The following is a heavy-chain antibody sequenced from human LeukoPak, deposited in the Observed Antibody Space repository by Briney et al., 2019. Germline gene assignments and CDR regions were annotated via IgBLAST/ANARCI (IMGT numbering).Heavy chain of an antibody. D-gene: IGHD1-26*01. J-gene: IGHJ5*01. CDR1: GYSISTGYY. V-gene: IGHV4-38-2*02. CDR3: ARDRRVGGSPSWFDS. CDR2: FYHGGST. Sequence: SETLCLTCTVSGYSISTGYYWDWIRQPPGKGLEWIGTFYHGGSTYYNPSLKSRVTMSVDTSKNQFSLKVRSVTAADTAVYYCARDRRVGGSPSWFDSWGQGTLVTVSS.